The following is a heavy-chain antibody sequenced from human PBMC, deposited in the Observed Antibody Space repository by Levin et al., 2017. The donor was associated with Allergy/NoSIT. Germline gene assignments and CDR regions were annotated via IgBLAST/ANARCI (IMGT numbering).Heavy chain of an antibody. CDR1: GFTFSSYE. V-gene: IGHV3-48*03. CDR3: ARAHYDFWSGYERNWYFDL. Sequence: GGSLRLSCAASGFTFSSYEMNWVRQAPGKGLEWVSYISSSGSTIYYADSVKGRFTISRDNAKNSLYLQMNSLRAEDTAVYYCARAHYDFWSGYERNWYFDLWGRGTLVTVSS. J-gene: IGHJ2*01. CDR2: ISSSGSTI. D-gene: IGHD3-3*01.